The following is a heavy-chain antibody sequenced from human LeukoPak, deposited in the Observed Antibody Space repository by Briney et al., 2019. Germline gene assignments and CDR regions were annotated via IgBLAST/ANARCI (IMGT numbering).Heavy chain of an antibody. J-gene: IGHJ4*02. V-gene: IGHV5-51*01. Sequence: PGESLQISCKGSGYSFASYWIGWVRQMPGKGLEWMGIIDPDDSETRYSPSFEGQVTISADKSISTAYLQWSSLKASDTATYYCARQTSMGRSGDYWGQGTLVTVSS. CDR2: IDPDDSET. CDR1: GYSFASYW. CDR3: ARQTSMGRSGDY. D-gene: IGHD3-10*01.